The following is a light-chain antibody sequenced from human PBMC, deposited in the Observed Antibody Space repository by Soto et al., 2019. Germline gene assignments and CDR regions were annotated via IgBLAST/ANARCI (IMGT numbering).Light chain of an antibody. V-gene: IGKV3-15*01. J-gene: IGKJ1*01. CDR3: QQHKYWPPWT. CDR1: QSISSD. CDR2: GVS. Sequence: EIVMTQSPATLSVSPGDRATLSCRASQSISSDLPWYQQKPGQAPRLLIYGVSTRATGIPPRFSGSGSGTDFNITITRLLSEEFAAYYCQQHKYWPPWTFGQGTRVDIK.